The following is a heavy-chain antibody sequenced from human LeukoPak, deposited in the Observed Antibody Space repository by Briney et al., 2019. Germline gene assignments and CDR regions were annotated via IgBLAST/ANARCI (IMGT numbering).Heavy chain of an antibody. CDR1: GGSISSYY. CDR3: AGKRRYYGSGSFYYMDV. J-gene: IGHJ6*03. Sequence: SETLSLTCTVSGGSISSYYWSWIRQPPGKGLEWIGEINHSGSTNYNPSLKSRVTISVDTSKNQFSLKLSSVTAADTAVYYCAGKRRYYGSGSFYYMDVWGKGTTVTVSS. CDR2: INHSGST. V-gene: IGHV4-34*01. D-gene: IGHD3-10*01.